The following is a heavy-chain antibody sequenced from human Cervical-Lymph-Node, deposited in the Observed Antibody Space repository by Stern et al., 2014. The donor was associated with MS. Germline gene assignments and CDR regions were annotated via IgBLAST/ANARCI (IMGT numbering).Heavy chain of an antibody. J-gene: IGHJ6*01. Sequence: HLMQSGAEVKRPGSSVKVSCQASGDTFNVYAINWLLQAPGKGFAWIGGIIPILGLANYAQKFQGHLPITTAGSTRTSSMHLNRLTSNDTAVYYCARDGRHTDHYGLDVWGQGTTVAVSS. CDR2: IIPILGLA. V-gene: IGHV1-69*05. CDR1: GDTFNVYA. CDR3: ARDGRHTDHYGLDV.